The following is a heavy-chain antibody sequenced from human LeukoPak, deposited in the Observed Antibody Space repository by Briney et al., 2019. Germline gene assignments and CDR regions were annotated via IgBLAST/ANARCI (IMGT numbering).Heavy chain of an antibody. V-gene: IGHV1-18*04. CDR1: GYTFTSYG. J-gene: IGHJ4*02. Sequence: ASVKVSCKASGYTFTSYGISWVRQAPGQGLEWMGWISAYNGNTNYAQKLQGRVTMTTDTSTSTAYMELRSLRSDDTAVYYCARDRYNWNALGSPFDYWGQETLVTVSS. D-gene: IGHD1-1*01. CDR2: ISAYNGNT. CDR3: ARDRYNWNALGSPFDY.